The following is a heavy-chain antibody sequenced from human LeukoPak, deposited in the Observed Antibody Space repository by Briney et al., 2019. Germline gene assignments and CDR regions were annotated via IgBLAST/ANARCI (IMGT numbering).Heavy chain of an antibody. CDR2: LSPNNGGT. CDR3: ARALQVRATHYFDY. Sequence: ASVKVSCKASGYTFIDHYVHWVRQVPGQGLEWMGWLSPNNGGTKYAQNFQDRVTMTRDTSISTASMALSSLTSDDAAVYYCARALQVRATHYFDYWGQGTLVTVPS. J-gene: IGHJ4*02. CDR1: GYTFIDHY. V-gene: IGHV1-2*02.